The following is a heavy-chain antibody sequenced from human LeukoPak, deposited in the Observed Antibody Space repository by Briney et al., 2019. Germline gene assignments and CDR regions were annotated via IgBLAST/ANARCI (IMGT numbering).Heavy chain of an antibody. CDR2: INPNNGGP. V-gene: IGHV1-2*02. J-gene: IGHJ3*02. D-gene: IGHD3-16*01. CDR1: GYTFTGHY. Sequence: ASVKVSCKTSGYTFTGHYIRWVRQAPGQGLEWMAWINPNNGGPNFAQKFEGRVTMTRDTSSSTAYMELSRLTSDDTAIYYCARLGGHALDIWGQGTLVTVSS. CDR3: ARLGGHALDI.